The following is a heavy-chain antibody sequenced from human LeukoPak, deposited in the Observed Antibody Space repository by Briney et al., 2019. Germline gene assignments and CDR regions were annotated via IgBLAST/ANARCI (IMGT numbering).Heavy chain of an antibody. D-gene: IGHD2-2*01. CDR3: TTPNCSSTSCYRRYYNWFDP. J-gene: IGHJ5*02. CDR1: GSIFSNAW. Sequence: PGGSLRLSCAASGSIFSNAWMNWVRQAPGKGLEWVGRVKSIADGGTTDYAAPVKGRFTISRDDSQNTLYLQMNSLKTEDTAVYYCTTPNCSSTSCYRRYYNWFDPWGQGTLVTVSS. CDR2: VKSIADGGTT. V-gene: IGHV3-15*07.